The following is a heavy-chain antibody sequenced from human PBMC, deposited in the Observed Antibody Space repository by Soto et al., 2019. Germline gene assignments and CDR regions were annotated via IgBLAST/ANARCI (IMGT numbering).Heavy chain of an antibody. CDR2: ISPDDGNT. J-gene: IGHJ4*02. D-gene: IGHD3-10*01. Sequence: QIQLAQSGGEVKRPGASVKVSCKTSGYTFSSYTVAWVRQAPGHGLEWVGWISPDDGNTESEQKFQGRVSMTADTVTNNAYMEWRSLKYDDPAVYYCARGEAPFGESLHWGQGTPVTVSA. CDR1: GYTFSSYT. CDR3: ARGEAPFGESLH. V-gene: IGHV1-18*01.